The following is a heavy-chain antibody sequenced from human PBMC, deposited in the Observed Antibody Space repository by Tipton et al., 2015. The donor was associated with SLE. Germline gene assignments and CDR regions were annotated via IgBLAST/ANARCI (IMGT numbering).Heavy chain of an antibody. CDR2: INSDGSST. J-gene: IGHJ4*02. Sequence: SLRLSCAASGFTFSSYAMSWVRQAPGKGLVWVSRINSDGSSTSYADSVKGRFTISRDNAKNTLYLQMNSLRAEDTAVYYCARDGYYDFWSGYRSYFDYWGQGTLVTVSS. V-gene: IGHV3-74*01. CDR1: GFTFSSYA. CDR3: ARDGYYDFWSGYRSYFDY. D-gene: IGHD3-3*01.